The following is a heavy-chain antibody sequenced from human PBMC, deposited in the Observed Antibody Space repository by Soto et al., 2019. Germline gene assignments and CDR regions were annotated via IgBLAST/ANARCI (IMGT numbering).Heavy chain of an antibody. CDR1: GFTFSSYG. D-gene: IGHD3-10*01. CDR3: ANSFPWFRELSDYYGMDV. J-gene: IGHJ6*02. V-gene: IGHV3-30*18. Sequence: GGSLRLSCAASGFTFSSYGMHWVRQAPGKGLEWVAVVSYDGSNKYYADSVKGRFTISRDNSKNTLYLQMNSLRAEDTAVYYCANSFPWFRELSDYYGMDVWGQGTTVAV. CDR2: VSYDGSNK.